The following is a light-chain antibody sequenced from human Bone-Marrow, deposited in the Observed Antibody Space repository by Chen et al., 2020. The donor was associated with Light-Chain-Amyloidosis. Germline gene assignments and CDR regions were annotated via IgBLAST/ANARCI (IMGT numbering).Light chain of an antibody. CDR1: QSVSSY. V-gene: IGKV3D-11*02. CDR2: DAS. Sequence: EIVLTQSPATLSLSPGERATLSCRASQSVSSYLAWYQQKPGQAPRLLIYDASNRATGIPARFSGSGPGTAFTLTISSLEPEDFAVYYCQQRSNWLTFGGGTKVEIK. J-gene: IGKJ4*01. CDR3: QQRSNWLT.